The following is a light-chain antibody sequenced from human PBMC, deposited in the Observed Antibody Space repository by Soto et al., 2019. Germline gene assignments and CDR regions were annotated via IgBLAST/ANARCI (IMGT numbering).Light chain of an antibody. V-gene: IGKV1-9*01. CDR2: DAS. CDR3: QHYNSYSEA. J-gene: IGKJ1*01. Sequence: DIQMTQSPSSLSASVGDRVTITCRASQDFSNFLAWYQQKPGRAPKLLMYDASTLQSGVPSRFSGSGSGTEFTLTISSLQPDDFATYYCQHYNSYSEAFGQGTKVDIK. CDR1: QDFSNF.